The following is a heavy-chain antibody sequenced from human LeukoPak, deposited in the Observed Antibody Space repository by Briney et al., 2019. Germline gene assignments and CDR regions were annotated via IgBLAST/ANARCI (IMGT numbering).Heavy chain of an antibody. CDR2: INHSGST. CDR1: GGSFSGYY. V-gene: IGHV4-34*01. CDR3: ASGYYIVVVPAAIGVFDY. J-gene: IGHJ4*02. D-gene: IGHD2-2*02. Sequence: SETLSLTCAVYGGSFSGYYWSWIRQPPGKGLEWIGEINHSGSTNYNPSLKSRVTISVDTSKNQFSLKLSSVTAADTAVYYCASGYYIVVVPAAIGVFDYWGQGTLVTVSS.